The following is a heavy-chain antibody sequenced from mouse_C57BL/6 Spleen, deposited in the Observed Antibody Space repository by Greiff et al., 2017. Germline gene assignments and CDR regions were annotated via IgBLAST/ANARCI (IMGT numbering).Heavy chain of an antibody. CDR1: GFTFSSYG. Sequence: EVQVVESGGDLVKPGGSLKLSCAASGFTFSSYGMSWVRQTPDKRLEWVATISSGGSYTYYPDSVKGRFTISRDNAKNTLYLQMSSLKSEDTAMYYCARHDGSLYWYFDVWGTGTTVTVSS. J-gene: IGHJ1*03. V-gene: IGHV5-6*01. D-gene: IGHD1-1*01. CDR3: ARHDGSLYWYFDV. CDR2: ISSGGSYT.